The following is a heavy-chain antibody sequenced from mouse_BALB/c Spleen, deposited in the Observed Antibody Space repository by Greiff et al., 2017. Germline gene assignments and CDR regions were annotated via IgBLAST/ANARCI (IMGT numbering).Heavy chain of an antibody. CDR3: ARRSPTEYYAMDY. CDR2: IAPGSGST. D-gene: IGHD4-1*02. J-gene: IGHJ4*01. Sequence: DLVKPGASVKLSCKASGYTFTSYWINWIKQRPGQGLEWIGRIAPGSGSTYYNEMFKGKATLTVDTSSSTAYIQLSSLSSEDSAVYFCARRSPTEYYAMDYCGQGTSVTVSS. CDR1: GYTFTSYW. V-gene: IGHV1S41*01.